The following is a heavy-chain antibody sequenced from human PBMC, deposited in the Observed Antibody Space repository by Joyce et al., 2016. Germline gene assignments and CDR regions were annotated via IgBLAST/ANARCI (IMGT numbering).Heavy chain of an antibody. J-gene: IGHJ4*02. CDR1: GLTLSNYG. V-gene: IGHV3-30*18. D-gene: IGHD6-25*01. CDR2: ISYDGIYK. Sequence: QVQLVESGGGVVQPGRSLRLSCAASGLTLSNYGVHWVRQAPGKGLEWVEVISYDGIYKYYADSVKGRFTISRDKSKNTVFLEMNSLRTEDTAVYYCAKILTATYSSGWFLDYWGQGTLVTVSS. CDR3: AKILTATYSSGWFLDY.